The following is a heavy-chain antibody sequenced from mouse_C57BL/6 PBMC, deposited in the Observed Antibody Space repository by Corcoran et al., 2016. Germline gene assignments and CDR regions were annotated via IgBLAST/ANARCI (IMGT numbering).Heavy chain of an antibody. V-gene: IGHV1-26*01. CDR1: GYTFTDYY. Sequence: EVQLQQSGPELVKPGASVKISCKASGYTFTDYYMNWVKQSHGKSLEWIGDINPNNGGTSYNQKFKGKATLTVDKSSSTAYMELRSLTSEDSAVYYCARSELGRRDWYFDVWGTGTTVTVSS. D-gene: IGHD4-1*01. J-gene: IGHJ1*03. CDR2: INPNNGGT. CDR3: ARSELGRRDWYFDV.